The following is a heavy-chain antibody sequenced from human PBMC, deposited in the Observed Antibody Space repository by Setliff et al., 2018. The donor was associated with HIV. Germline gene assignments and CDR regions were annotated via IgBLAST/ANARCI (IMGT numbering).Heavy chain of an antibody. CDR3: ARDAERGYSYGYDY. CDR2: VFHSGSI. D-gene: IGHD5-18*01. V-gene: IGHV4-38-2*02. Sequence: SETLSLTCAVSGYSISSGYYWGWIRQPPGKGLEWIGSVFHSGSIYYNPSLKSRVTMSVDTSKNQFSLKLSSVTAADTAVYYCARDAERGYSYGYDYWGQGTLVTVS. CDR1: GYSISSGYY. J-gene: IGHJ4*02.